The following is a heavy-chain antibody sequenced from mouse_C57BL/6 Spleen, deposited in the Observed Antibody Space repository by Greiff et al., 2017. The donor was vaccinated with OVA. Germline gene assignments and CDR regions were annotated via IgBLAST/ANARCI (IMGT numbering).Heavy chain of an antibody. CDR1: GFTFSDYG. CDR2: ISSGSSTI. J-gene: IGHJ2*01. CDR3: ARGRDSSDYFDY. V-gene: IGHV5-17*01. D-gene: IGHD3-2*02. Sequence: EVKVEESGGGLVKPGGSLKLSCAASGFTFSDYGMHWVRQAPEKGLEWVAYISSGSSTIYYADTVKGRFTISRDNAKNTLFLQMTSLRSEDTAMYYCARGRDSSDYFDYWGQGTTLTVSS.